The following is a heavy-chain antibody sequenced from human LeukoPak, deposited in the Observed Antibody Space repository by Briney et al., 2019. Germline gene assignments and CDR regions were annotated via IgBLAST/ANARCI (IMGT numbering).Heavy chain of an antibody. CDR2: IYGGGST. Sequence: PGGSLRLSCAATGFSVRNNDMSWVRQAPGKGLEWVSVIYGGGSTNYADSVKGRFTISRDNSKNTVYLQMNSLRAEETAVYYCARGKYGSGSYGAFDIWGQGTMVTVSS. J-gene: IGHJ3*02. D-gene: IGHD3-10*01. CDR3: ARGKYGSGSYGAFDI. V-gene: IGHV3-53*01. CDR1: GFSVRNND.